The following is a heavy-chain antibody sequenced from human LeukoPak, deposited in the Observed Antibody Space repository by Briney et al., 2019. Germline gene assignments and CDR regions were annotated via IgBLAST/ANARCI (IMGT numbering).Heavy chain of an antibody. CDR3: ARDLPTITYYYDSSGYTFDY. V-gene: IGHV3-21*01. CDR1: GFYFSSYR. J-gene: IGHJ4*02. CDR2: ISSSSSYI. D-gene: IGHD3-22*01. Sequence: GGALILSCSASGFYFSSYRMNWVRQAPGKGLEWVSSISSSSSYIYYADSVKGRFIISRDNAKNSLYLQMNSLRAEDTAVYYCARDLPTITYYYDSSGYTFDYWGQGTLVTVSS.